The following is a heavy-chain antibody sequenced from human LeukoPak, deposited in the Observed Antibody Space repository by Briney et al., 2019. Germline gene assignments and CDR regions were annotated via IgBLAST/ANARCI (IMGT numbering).Heavy chain of an antibody. D-gene: IGHD4-17*01. J-gene: IGHJ4*02. CDR1: GYSISSGYY. Sequence: SETLTLTCAVSGYSISSGYYWGWIRQPPGKGLEWIGSIYHSGSTYYNPSLKSRVTISVDTSKNQFSLKLSSVTAADTAVYYCARATVNRGLKDWGRGSLVTVSS. CDR3: ARATVNRGLKD. V-gene: IGHV4-38-2*01. CDR2: IYHSGST.